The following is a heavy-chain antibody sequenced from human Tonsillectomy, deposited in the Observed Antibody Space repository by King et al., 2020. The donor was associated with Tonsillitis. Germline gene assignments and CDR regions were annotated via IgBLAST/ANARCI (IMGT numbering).Heavy chain of an antibody. D-gene: IGHD1-7*01. CDR2: INHSGST. V-gene: IGHV4-34*01. CDR1: GGSFSGYY. Sequence: VQLQQWGAGLLKPSATLSLTCAVYGGSFSGYYWSWIRQPPGKGLEWIGEINHSGSTNYNPSLKSRVTISVDTSKNQFSLKLSSVTAADTAVYYCARGPNWNYIHWGQGTLVTVSS. CDR3: ARGPNWNYIH. J-gene: IGHJ4*02.